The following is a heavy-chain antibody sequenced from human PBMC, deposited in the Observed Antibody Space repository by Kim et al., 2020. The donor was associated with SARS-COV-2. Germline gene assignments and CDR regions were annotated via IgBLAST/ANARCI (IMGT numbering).Heavy chain of an antibody. CDR2: ISYDGSNK. Sequence: GGSLRLSCAASGFTFSSYAMHWVRQAPGKGLEWVAVISYDGSNKYYADSVKGRFTISRDNSKNTLYLQMNSLRAEDTAVYYCARDMDSGYGGMDVWGQGTTVTVSS. J-gene: IGHJ6*02. CDR3: ARDMDSGYGGMDV. CDR1: GFTFSSYA. D-gene: IGHD5-12*01. V-gene: IGHV3-30*04.